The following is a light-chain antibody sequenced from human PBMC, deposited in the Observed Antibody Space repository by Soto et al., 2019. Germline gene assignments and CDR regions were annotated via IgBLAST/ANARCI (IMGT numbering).Light chain of an antibody. J-gene: IGKJ2*01. V-gene: IGKV1-39*01. Sequence: DIQMTQSPSSLSASVGDRVTITCRASQSVSSYLNWYQQKRGKAPKLLIYAASSLQSGVPSNSSGYGSGTDFTLTISSLQPEDSATYYCQQSYNTPYTFGQGTNLEIK. CDR2: AAS. CDR3: QQSYNTPYT. CDR1: QSVSSY.